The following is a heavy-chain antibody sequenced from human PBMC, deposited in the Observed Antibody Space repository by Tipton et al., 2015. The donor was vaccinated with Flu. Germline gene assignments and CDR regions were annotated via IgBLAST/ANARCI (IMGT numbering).Heavy chain of an antibody. V-gene: IGHV4-34*01. CDR1: GGSFSNYY. J-gene: IGHJ4*02. CDR2: INHSGST. Sequence: GLVKPSETLSLTCAVYGGSFSNYYWSWIRQPPGKGLEWIGEINHSGSTNYNPSLKSRVTISVDTSKNQFSLKLSSVTAADTAVYYCARGGRPRGSPIRETRGSRKFDYWGQGTLVTVSS. D-gene: IGHD3-10*01. CDR3: ARGGRPRGSPIRETRGSRKFDY.